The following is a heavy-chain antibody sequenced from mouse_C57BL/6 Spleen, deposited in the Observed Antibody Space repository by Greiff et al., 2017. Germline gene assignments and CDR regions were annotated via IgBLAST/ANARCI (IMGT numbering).Heavy chain of an antibody. Sequence: VQLKESGGGLVKPGGSLKLSCAASGFTFSDYGMHWVRQAPEKGLEWVAYISSGSSTIYYADTVKGRFTISRDNAKNTLFLQMTSLRSEDTAMYYCAREVYDGYYDYAMDYWGQGTSVTVSS. CDR2: ISSGSSTI. CDR1: GFTFSDYG. CDR3: AREVYDGYYDYAMDY. V-gene: IGHV5-17*01. D-gene: IGHD2-3*01. J-gene: IGHJ4*01.